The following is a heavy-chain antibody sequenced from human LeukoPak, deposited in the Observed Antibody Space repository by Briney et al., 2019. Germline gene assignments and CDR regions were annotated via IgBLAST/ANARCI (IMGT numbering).Heavy chain of an antibody. J-gene: IGHJ4*02. Sequence: ASVKVSCKTFGYTFSSYDITWVRQAPGHGLEWMGEMNPNRAKTAYHQKFLGRVTMTWNTSVNTAYMELTSLTSEDTAVYYCARGPYYDSSGYTKDYWGQGTLVTVSS. CDR3: ARGPYYDSSGYTKDY. CDR2: MNPNRAKT. V-gene: IGHV1-8*01. CDR1: GYTFSSYD. D-gene: IGHD3-22*01.